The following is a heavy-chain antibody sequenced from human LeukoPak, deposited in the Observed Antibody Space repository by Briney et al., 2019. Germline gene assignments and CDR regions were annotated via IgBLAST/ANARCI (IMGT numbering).Heavy chain of an antibody. D-gene: IGHD4-11*01. V-gene: IGHV3-23*01. J-gene: IGHJ3*02. Sequence: GGSLRLSCAASGFTFNNYAMTWVRQAPGKGLEWVSAITGTGAYTNYADSVKGRFTISKDNSKNMMYPQMNSLRAEDTAVYYCVRDPQYFTFDIWGQGTMVTVSS. CDR2: ITGTGAYT. CDR1: GFTFNNYA. CDR3: VRDPQYFTFDI.